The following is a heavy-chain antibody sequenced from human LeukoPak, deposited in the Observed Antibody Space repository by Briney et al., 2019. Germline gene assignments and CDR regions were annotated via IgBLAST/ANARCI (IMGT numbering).Heavy chain of an antibody. CDR3: ARGVDYHYYYYMDF. Sequence: GGSLRLSCAASGFTFSNYWLTWVRQAPGKGLEWEANIKQDGSEKHYVDSVKGRFTISRDNAKRSLYLQMNSLRAEDTAVFYCARGVDYHYYYYMDFWGKGTTVTVSS. V-gene: IGHV3-7*01. J-gene: IGHJ6*03. CDR1: GFTFSNYW. CDR2: IKQDGSEK.